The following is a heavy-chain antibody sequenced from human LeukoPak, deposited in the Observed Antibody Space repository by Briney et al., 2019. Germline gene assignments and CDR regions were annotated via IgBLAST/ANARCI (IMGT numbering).Heavy chain of an antibody. J-gene: IGHJ6*03. CDR1: GGTFSSYA. D-gene: IGHD6-13*01. V-gene: IGHV1-18*01. CDR3: ARDRHIAAAVYYYYMDV. CDR2: INAYNGNT. Sequence: ASVKVSCKASGGTFSSYAISWVRQAPGQGLEWMGWINAYNGNTDCAQRVQGRVTMTTDTSTSTAYMELRSLRSDDTAVYYCARDRHIAAAVYYYYMDVWGKGTPVTVSS.